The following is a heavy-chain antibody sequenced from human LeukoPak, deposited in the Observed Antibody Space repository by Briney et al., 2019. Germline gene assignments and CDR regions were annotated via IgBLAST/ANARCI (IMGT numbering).Heavy chain of an antibody. CDR2: INPNSGGT. D-gene: IGHD5-18*01. J-gene: IGHJ4*02. CDR1: GYTFTGYY. V-gene: IGHV1-2*02. Sequence: ASVKVSCKASGYTFTGYYMHWVRQAPGQGLEWMGWINPNSGGTNYAQKFQGRVTMTRDTSISTAYMELSRLRSDDMAVYYCARAPRPVDTAMVFDYWGQGTLVTVSS. CDR3: ARAPRPVDTAMVFDY.